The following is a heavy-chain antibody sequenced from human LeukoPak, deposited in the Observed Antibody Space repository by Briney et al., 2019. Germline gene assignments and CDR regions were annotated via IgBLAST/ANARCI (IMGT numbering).Heavy chain of an antibody. D-gene: IGHD3-22*01. Sequence: SETLSLTCTVSGGSVTTYYWSWIRQPPGKEPEWIGFFHYTGSTDYNPSLKSRVTISVDTSQNQFSLKLSSVTAADTAVYYCARGREEFYYDSSGYYYFDNWGQGNLVTVSS. CDR2: FHYTGST. CDR3: ARGREEFYYDSSGYYYFDN. J-gene: IGHJ4*02. CDR1: GGSVTTYY. V-gene: IGHV4-59*02.